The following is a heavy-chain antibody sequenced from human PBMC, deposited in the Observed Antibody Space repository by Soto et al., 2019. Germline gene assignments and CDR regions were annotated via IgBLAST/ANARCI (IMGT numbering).Heavy chain of an antibody. J-gene: IGHJ5*02. CDR2: IDPSDSYT. CDR1: GYSFTSYW. Sequence: RGESLKISCKGSGYSFTSYWISWVRQMPGKGLEWMGRIDPSDSYTNYSPSFQGHVTISADKSISTAYLQWSSLKASDTAMYYCARYYDILTGYYGPRLDPWAQGTLVTVS. CDR3: ARYYDILTGYYGPRLDP. V-gene: IGHV5-10-1*01. D-gene: IGHD3-9*01.